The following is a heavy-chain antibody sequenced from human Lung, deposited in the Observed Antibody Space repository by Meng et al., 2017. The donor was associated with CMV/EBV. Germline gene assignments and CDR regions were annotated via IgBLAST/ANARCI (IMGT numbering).Heavy chain of an antibody. CDR3: ARDRGEGIDP. D-gene: IGHD3-16*01. CDR2: IYSGGST. V-gene: IGHV3-66*02. Sequence: ESLKISCAASGFTVSSNYMSWVRQAPGKGLEWVSVIYSGGSTYYADSVKGRFTISRDNFKNTLYLQMNSLRAEDTAVYYCARDRGEGIDPWGQGTLVTVSS. J-gene: IGHJ5*02. CDR1: GFTVSSNY.